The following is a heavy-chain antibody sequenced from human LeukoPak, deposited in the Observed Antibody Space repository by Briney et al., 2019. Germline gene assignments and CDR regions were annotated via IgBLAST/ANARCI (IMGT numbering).Heavy chain of an antibody. J-gene: IGHJ3*02. Sequence: GGSLRLSRAASGFTFSSYAMSWVRQAPGKGLEWVSTITDSGGDTYYADSVKGRFTISRDNPENTLYLQMNSLRAEDTAVYSCAKDRDDYGGNGDTFDIWGQGTMVTVSS. D-gene: IGHD4-23*01. CDR1: GFTFSSYA. CDR2: ITDSGGDT. CDR3: AKDRDDYGGNGDTFDI. V-gene: IGHV3-23*01.